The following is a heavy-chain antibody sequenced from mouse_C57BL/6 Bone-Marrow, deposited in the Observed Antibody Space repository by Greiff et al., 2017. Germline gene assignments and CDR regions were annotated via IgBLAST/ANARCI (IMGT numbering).Heavy chain of an antibody. V-gene: IGHV1-69*01. CDR2: IDPSDSYT. CDR3: AREGGLLLCGYCDV. J-gene: IGHJ1*03. CDR1: GYTFTSYW. Sequence: VQLQQPGAELVMPGASVKLSCKASGYTFTSYWMHWVKQRPGQGLEWIGEIDPSDSYTNYNQKFKGKSTLTVDKSSNTAYLQLSSLTSEDSAVYCCAREGGLLLCGYCDVWGTGTTVTVSS. D-gene: IGHD1-1*02.